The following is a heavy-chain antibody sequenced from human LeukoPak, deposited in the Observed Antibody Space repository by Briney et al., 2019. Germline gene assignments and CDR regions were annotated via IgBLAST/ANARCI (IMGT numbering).Heavy chain of an antibody. Sequence: GASVKVSCKASGYTFTGYYMHWVRQAPGQGLEWMGWINPNSGGTNYAQKFQGRVTMTRDTSISTAYMELSSLRSEDTAVYYCARVGSAYGSGSPLGYWGQGTLVTVSS. D-gene: IGHD3-10*01. CDR2: INPNSGGT. CDR1: GYTFTGYY. J-gene: IGHJ4*02. CDR3: ARVGSAYGSGSPLGY. V-gene: IGHV1-2*02.